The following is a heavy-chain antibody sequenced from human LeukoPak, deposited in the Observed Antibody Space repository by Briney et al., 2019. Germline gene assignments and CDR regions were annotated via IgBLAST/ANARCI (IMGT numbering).Heavy chain of an antibody. J-gene: IGHJ6*04. D-gene: IGHD6-19*01. V-gene: IGHV1-2*06. CDR1: GYTFTGYY. CDR2: INPNSGGT. CDR3: ARDKAVAADMDV. Sequence: GASVKVSCKASGYTFTGYYMHWVRQAPGQGLEWMGRINPNSGGTNYAQKFQGRVTMTRDTSISTAYMELSRLRSDDTAVYYCARDKAVAADMDVWCKGTTVTVSS.